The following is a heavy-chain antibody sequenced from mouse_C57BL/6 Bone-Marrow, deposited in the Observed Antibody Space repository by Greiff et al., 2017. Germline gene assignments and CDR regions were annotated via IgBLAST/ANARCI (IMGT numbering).Heavy chain of an antibody. D-gene: IGHD1-1*01. V-gene: IGHV1-81*01. Sequence: VKLVESGAELARPGASVKLSCKASGYTFTSYGISWVKQRTGQGLEWIGEIYPRSGNTYYNEKFKGKATLTADKSSSTAYMELRSLTSEDSAVYFCARSLITTVVAGGGGTGTTVTVSS. J-gene: IGHJ1*03. CDR3: ARSLITTVVAGG. CDR1: GYTFTSYG. CDR2: IYPRSGNT.